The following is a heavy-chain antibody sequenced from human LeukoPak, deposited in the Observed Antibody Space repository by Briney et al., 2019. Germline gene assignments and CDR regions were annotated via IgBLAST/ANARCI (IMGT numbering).Heavy chain of an antibody. Sequence: SETLSLTCTVSGGSISGYCWSWIRQPPGNGLEWIGYIYYSGNTNYNPSLESRVAISVDTSKNHFSLRLTSVTAADTAVYYCATDYYHSSGYYYTYWGHGTLVTVSS. CDR3: ATDYYHSSGYYYTY. V-gene: IGHV4-59*01. CDR1: GGSISGYC. J-gene: IGHJ4*01. CDR2: IYYSGNT. D-gene: IGHD3-22*01.